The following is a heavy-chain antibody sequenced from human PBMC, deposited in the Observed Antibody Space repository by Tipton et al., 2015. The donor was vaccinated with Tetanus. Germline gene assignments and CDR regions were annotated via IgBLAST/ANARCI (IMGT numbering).Heavy chain of an antibody. CDR3: ARRGGGDLDH. CDR2: IYPGDSDT. V-gene: IGHV5-51*01. D-gene: IGHD2-21*02. Sequence: QSGPEVKEPGESLKISCRGSGYNFNLYWIAWVRQMPGKGLEWMGIIYPGDSDTRYSPSFQGQVTISADKSITTAYLQWSSLRASDTAMYYCARRGGGDLDHWGQGTLVTVSS. J-gene: IGHJ4*02. CDR1: GYNFNLYW.